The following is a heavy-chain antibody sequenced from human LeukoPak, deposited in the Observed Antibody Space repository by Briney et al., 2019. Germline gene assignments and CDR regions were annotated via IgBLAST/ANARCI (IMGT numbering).Heavy chain of an antibody. CDR2: IYYSGST. J-gene: IGHJ6*02. Sequence: PSETLSLTCTVSGGSISSYYWSWIRQPPGKGLEWIGYIYYSGSTNYNPSLKSRVTISVDTSKNQFSLKLSSVTAADTAVYYCARGLYGDYPRYYYYYYGMDVWGQGTTVTVSS. CDR3: ARGLYGDYPRYYYYYYGMDV. CDR1: GGSISSYY. V-gene: IGHV4-59*12. D-gene: IGHD4-17*01.